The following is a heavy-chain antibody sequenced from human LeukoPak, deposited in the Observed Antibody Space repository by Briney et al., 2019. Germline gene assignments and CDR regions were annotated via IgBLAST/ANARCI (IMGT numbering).Heavy chain of an antibody. Sequence: GGSLRLSCAASGFTFSSYAMSWVRQAPGKGLEWVSGISGSGADTYYADSVKGRFTVSRDNSKNTLYLQMNSLRAEDTAVYYCAKRPIEAVGSEYYDDWGQGTLVTVSS. V-gene: IGHV3-23*01. CDR3: AKRPIEAVGSEYYDD. D-gene: IGHD6-13*01. CDR2: ISGSGADT. J-gene: IGHJ4*02. CDR1: GFTFSSYA.